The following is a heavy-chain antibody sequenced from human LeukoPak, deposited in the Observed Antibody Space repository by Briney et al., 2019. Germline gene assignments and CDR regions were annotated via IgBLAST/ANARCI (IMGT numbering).Heavy chain of an antibody. J-gene: IGHJ5*02. D-gene: IGHD2-21*02. CDR1: GVSISSSAYD. V-gene: IGHV4-39*01. CDR3: ARLETSVTEHNWFVP. Sequence: SETVSLTCTVSGVSISSSAYDWGWIRQPPGMVLEWIGSIGGSNYYRGSTYYNPSLKSRVTIHVDTSKDKFSLKLSSVTAADTAVYFCARLETSVTEHNWFVPWGRGTLDTVSS. CDR2: IGGSNYYRGST.